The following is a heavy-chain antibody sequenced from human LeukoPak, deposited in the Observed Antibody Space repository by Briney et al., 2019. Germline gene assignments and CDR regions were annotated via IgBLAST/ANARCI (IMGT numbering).Heavy chain of an antibody. CDR1: GFTFSSYA. J-gene: IGHJ4*02. D-gene: IGHD1-26*01. Sequence: PGGSLRLSCAASGFTFSSYAMSWVRQAPGKGLEWVSAIRDSGSSTHYADSVKGRFTTSRDISKNTLFLQMNSLRAEDTAIYYCAKYGPQDSGSSHFDYWGQGALVTVSS. V-gene: IGHV3-23*01. CDR3: AKYGPQDSGSSHFDY. CDR2: IRDSGSST.